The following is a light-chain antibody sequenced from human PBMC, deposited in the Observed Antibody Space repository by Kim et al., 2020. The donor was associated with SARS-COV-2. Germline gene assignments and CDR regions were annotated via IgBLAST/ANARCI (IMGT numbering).Light chain of an antibody. V-gene: IGLV3-19*01. CDR2: GKN. Sequence: SSELTQDPAVSVALGQTVRITCQGDSLRSYYASWYQQKPGQAPVLVIYGKNNRPSGIPDRFSGSSSGNTASLTITGAQAEDEADYYYNSRDSSGNHIGVF. CDR1: SLRSYY. CDR3: NSRDSSGNHIGV. J-gene: IGLJ3*02.